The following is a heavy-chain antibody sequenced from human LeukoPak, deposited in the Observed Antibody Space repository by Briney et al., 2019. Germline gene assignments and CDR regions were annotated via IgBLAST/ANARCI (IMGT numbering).Heavy chain of an antibody. CDR3: AKDALITMVRGVSDY. Sequence: GGSLRLSCAASGFTFSSYWMHWVRQAPGKGLVWVSRIDSDGKSTTYADSVKGRFTFSRDNAKNTLYLQMNSLRAEDTAVYYCAKDALITMVRGVSDYWGQGTLATVSS. J-gene: IGHJ4*02. CDR1: GFTFSSYW. CDR2: IDSDGKST. D-gene: IGHD3-10*01. V-gene: IGHV3-74*01.